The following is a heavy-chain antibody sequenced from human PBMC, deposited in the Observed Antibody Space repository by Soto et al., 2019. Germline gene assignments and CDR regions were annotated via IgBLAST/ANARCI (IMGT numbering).Heavy chain of an antibody. CDR3: ASPKIAFYNWFDP. V-gene: IGHV4-39*01. CDR2: IYYSGST. Sequence: QLQLQESGPGLVRPSETLSLTCTVSGGSISSSSYYWGWIRQPPGKGLEGVGSIYYSGSTYHNPSLKRRVTISVDTSKNQFSLKLSSVTAADTAVYYCASPKIAFYNWFDPWGQGTLVTVSS. J-gene: IGHJ5*02. D-gene: IGHD3-3*02. CDR1: GGSISSSSYY.